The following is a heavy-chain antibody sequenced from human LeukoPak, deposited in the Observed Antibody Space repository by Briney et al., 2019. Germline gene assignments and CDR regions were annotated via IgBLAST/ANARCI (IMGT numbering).Heavy chain of an antibody. CDR2: IGNKASGYTT. V-gene: IGHV3-72*01. CDR3: TMVLGGGILWFDY. CDR1: GFTFSDQY. J-gene: IGHJ5*01. D-gene: IGHD1-26*01. Sequence: TGGSLRLSCAASGFTFSDQYIDWVRQAPGKGLEWVGRIGNKASGYTTEYAASVKGRFTISRDDSKNSLYLQMNSLKTEDTAVYYCTMVLGGGILWFDYWGQGTLVIVSS.